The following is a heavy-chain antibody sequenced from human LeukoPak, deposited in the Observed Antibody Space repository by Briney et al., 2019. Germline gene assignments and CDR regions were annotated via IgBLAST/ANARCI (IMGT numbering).Heavy chain of an antibody. CDR3: ARTPWGLNYFDY. D-gene: IGHD1-26*01. V-gene: IGHV4-31*03. CDR1: GGSISSGGYY. J-gene: IGHJ4*02. Sequence: SQTLSLTCTVSGGSISSGGYYWSWIRQPPGKGLEWVGYIYCSGSTYYNPSLKSRVTISVDTSKNQLSLKLSSVAAADTAVYYCARTPWGLNYFDYWGQGTLVTVSS. CDR2: IYCSGST.